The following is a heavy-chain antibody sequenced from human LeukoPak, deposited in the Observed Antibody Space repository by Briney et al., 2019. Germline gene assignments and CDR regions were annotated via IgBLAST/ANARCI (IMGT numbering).Heavy chain of an antibody. J-gene: IGHJ4*02. Sequence: SETLSLTCTVSGGSISSSNYYWGWIRQPPGKGLEWIGSIYYSGSTYYNLSLKSRVTISVDTSKNQFSLKLSSVTAADRAVFYCATNIVAATDYWGQGTLVTVSS. CDR3: ATNIVAATDY. CDR2: IYYSGST. CDR1: GGSISSSNYY. V-gene: IGHV4-39*01. D-gene: IGHD5-12*01.